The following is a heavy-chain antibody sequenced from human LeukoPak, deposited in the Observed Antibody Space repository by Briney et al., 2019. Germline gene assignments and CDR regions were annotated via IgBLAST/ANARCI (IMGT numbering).Heavy chain of an antibody. J-gene: IGHJ3*02. Sequence: GGSPRLSCAASGFTFSSYGMSWVRQAPGKGLEWVSYITGSDGRTWYADSVKGRLTISRDNSKNTLYLQMNSLRAEDTALYYCARDRRFPDDVFDIWGQGTLVTVSS. CDR1: GFTFSSYG. CDR3: ARDRRFPDDVFDI. CDR2: ITGSDGRT. V-gene: IGHV3-23*01. D-gene: IGHD2-21*01.